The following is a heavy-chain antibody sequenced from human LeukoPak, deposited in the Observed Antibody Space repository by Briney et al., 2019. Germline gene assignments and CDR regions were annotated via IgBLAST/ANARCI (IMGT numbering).Heavy chain of an antibody. CDR3: ARDRGYCSGGSCYGPLSPFDY. Sequence: ASVKVSCKASGYTFTGYYMHWVRQAPGQGLEWMGWINPNSGGTNYAQKFQGRVTMTRDTSISTAYMELSRLRSDDTAVYYCARDRGYCSGGSCYGPLSPFDYWGQGTLVTVS. D-gene: IGHD2-15*01. CDR1: GYTFTGYY. V-gene: IGHV1-2*02. J-gene: IGHJ4*02. CDR2: INPNSGGT.